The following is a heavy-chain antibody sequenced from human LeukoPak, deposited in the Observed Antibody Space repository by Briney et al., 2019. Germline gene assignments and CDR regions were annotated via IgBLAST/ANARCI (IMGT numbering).Heavy chain of an antibody. CDR2: INPNSGGT. Sequence: ASVKVSCKASGYTFTAYYMHWVRQAPGQGLEWMGWINPNSGGTNYAQKFQGRVTMTRDTSISTAYMELSRLRSDDTAVYYCARDASRGVGGIFDYWGQGTLVTVSS. CDR3: ARDASRGVGGIFDY. D-gene: IGHD2-15*01. V-gene: IGHV1-2*02. J-gene: IGHJ4*02. CDR1: GYTFTAYY.